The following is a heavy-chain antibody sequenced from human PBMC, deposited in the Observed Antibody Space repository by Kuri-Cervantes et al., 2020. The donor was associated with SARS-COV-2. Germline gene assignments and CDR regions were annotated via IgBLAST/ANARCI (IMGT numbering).Heavy chain of an antibody. CDR3: AKDNRPHYDSSGCPGDY. J-gene: IGHJ4*02. CDR2: IKSKTDGGTT. Sequence: GGSLRLSCAASGFTFSNAWMSWVRQAPGKGLEWVGRIKSKTDGGTTDYAAPVKGRFTISRDDSKNTLYLQMNSLRAEDTAVYYCAKDNRPHYDSSGCPGDYWGQGTLVTVSS. CDR1: GFTFSNAW. D-gene: IGHD3-22*01. V-gene: IGHV3-15*01.